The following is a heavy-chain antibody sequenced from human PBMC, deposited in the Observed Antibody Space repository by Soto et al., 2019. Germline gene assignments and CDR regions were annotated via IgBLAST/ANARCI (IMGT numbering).Heavy chain of an antibody. D-gene: IGHD3-16*01. CDR1: GFTFRNYV. V-gene: IGHV3-33*05. Sequence: QVQLVESGGGVVQPGTSLRLSCVGSGFTFRNYVIHWVSQSPGKGLEWVALTSYDGSNNFYGDSVKCRFTISRDNSRYTVELQTDNLRLEDTSLYYCARWGTTGGLDVWGQGTLVSVSS. CDR2: TSYDGSNN. CDR3: ARWGTTGGLDV. J-gene: IGHJ4*02.